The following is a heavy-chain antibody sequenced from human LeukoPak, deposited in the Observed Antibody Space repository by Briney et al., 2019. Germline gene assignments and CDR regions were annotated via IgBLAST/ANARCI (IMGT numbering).Heavy chain of an antibody. J-gene: IGHJ1*01. CDR2: ISSSSSYI. Sequence: TGGSLGLSCVASGFTFSSYSMSWVRQAPGKGLEWVSYISSSSSYIYYADSLKGRFTISRDNAKNSLYLQMNSLRAEDTAVYYCARARTYYDILTGPEYFQHWGQGTLVTVSS. CDR1: GFTFSSYS. V-gene: IGHV3-21*01. CDR3: ARARTYYDILTGPEYFQH. D-gene: IGHD3-9*01.